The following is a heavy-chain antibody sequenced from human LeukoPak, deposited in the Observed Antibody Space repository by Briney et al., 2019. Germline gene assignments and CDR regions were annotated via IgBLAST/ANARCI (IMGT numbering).Heavy chain of an antibody. CDR3: ARDRSIAYDSGGMDV. J-gene: IGHJ6*02. CDR1: GYTFTGYY. D-gene: IGHD3-22*01. V-gene: IGHV1-2*02. Sequence: WASVKVSCKASGYTFTGYYMHWVRQAPGQGLEWMGWINPNSGGTNYARKFQGRVTMTRDTSISTAYMELSRLRSDDTAVYYCARDRSIAYDSGGMDVWGQGTTVTVSS. CDR2: INPNSGGT.